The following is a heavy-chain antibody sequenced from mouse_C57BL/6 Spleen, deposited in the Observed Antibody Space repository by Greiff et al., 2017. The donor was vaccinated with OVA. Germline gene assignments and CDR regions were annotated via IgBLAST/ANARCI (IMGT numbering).Heavy chain of an antibody. CDR1: GFSLTSYG. D-gene: IGHD4-1*01. J-gene: IGHJ1*03. V-gene: IGHV2-2*01. Sequence: QVQLQQSGPGLVQPSQRLSITCTVSGFSLTSYGVHWVRQSPGKGLEWLGVIWSGGSTDYNAAFISRLSISKDNSKSQVFFKMNSLQADDTAIYYCARFWDWYFDVWGTGTTVTVSS. CDR3: ARFWDWYFDV. CDR2: IWSGGST.